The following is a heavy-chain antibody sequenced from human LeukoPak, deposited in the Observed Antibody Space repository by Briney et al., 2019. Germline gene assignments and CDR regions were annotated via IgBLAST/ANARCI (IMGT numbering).Heavy chain of an antibody. D-gene: IGHD3-9*01. CDR2: ISGSGGST. CDR1: GFTFSSHA. V-gene: IGHV3-23*01. CDR3: AHLGYDILTGYYN. J-gene: IGHJ4*02. Sequence: PGGSLRPSCAASGFTFSSHAMSWVRQAPGKGLEWVSGISGSGGSTYYADSVEGRFTVSRDNSKNMLYLQMNSLRAEDTAVYYCAHLGYDILTGYYNWGQGTLVFVSS.